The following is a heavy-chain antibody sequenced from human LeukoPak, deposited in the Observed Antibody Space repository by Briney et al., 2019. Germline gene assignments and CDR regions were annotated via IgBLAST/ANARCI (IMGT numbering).Heavy chain of an antibody. CDR2: IISSSSYI. J-gene: IGHJ4*02. Sequence: PGRSLRLSCAASAFTFSTYTMNWVRHAHEKGLEWVSSIISSSSYIYYTDSVKGRFTISRDNAKKSVYLQMNSLRAEDTAVYYCARETGDRGYSGYGIDYWGQGTLVTVSS. D-gene: IGHD5-12*01. CDR1: AFTFSTYT. V-gene: IGHV3-21*01. CDR3: ARETGDRGYSGYGIDY.